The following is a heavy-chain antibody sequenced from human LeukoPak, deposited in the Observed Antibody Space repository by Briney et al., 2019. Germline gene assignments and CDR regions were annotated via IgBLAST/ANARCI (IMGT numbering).Heavy chain of an antibody. Sequence: ASVKVSCKASGYTFTTYDINWARQATGQGLEWMGWMSPNSGNTGYAQKFQGRVTMTRNTSISTAYMELSSLRSEDTAVYYCARGPNKSDGGNSGSAWFDPWGQGTLVTVSS. D-gene: IGHD4-23*01. V-gene: IGHV1-8*01. CDR3: ARGPNKSDGGNSGSAWFDP. CDR1: GYTFTTYD. CDR2: MSPNSGNT. J-gene: IGHJ5*02.